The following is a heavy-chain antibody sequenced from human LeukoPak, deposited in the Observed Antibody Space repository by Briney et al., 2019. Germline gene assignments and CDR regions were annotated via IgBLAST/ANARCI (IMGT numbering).Heavy chain of an antibody. D-gene: IGHD6-19*01. V-gene: IGHV4-59*01. CDR3: TNIPRSGRYWGYFED. J-gene: IGHJ1*01. CDR1: DGSTSTYN. CDR2: ITYSGYP. Sequence: SETLSLTCIVSDGSTSTYNWNWIRQPPGKGLEWLGHITYSGYPTYNPSLKSRVTISVDMSKKQFSLKRTSVTAADTAMYFCTNIPRSGRYWGYFEDWGQGTLVTVS.